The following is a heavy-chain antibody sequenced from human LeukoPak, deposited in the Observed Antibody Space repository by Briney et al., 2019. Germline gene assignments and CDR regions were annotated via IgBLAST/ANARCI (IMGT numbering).Heavy chain of an antibody. Sequence: SETLSLTCTVSGASISNYYWTWIRQPAGKGLEWIGRIDASGSTIYNPSLRSRVSMSVDTSKNQFSLKLSSVTAADTAVYYCARDWGVSARPGYMDVWGKGTTVTVSS. CDR2: IDASGST. CDR3: ARDWGVSARPGYMDV. D-gene: IGHD6-6*01. J-gene: IGHJ6*03. CDR1: GASISNYY. V-gene: IGHV4-4*07.